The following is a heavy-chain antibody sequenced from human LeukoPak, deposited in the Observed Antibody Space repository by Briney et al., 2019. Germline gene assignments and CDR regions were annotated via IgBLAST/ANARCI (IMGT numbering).Heavy chain of an antibody. Sequence: GGSLRLSCTASTRSFTNYWMHWIRQVPGKGLAWVARVYRDGIRTDYADSVRGRFTISRHNAKNTVFLQMNSLTDDDTAVYYCGTSRWSGVVDSWGQGTLVTVSS. CDR1: TRSFTNYW. V-gene: IGHV3-74*01. D-gene: IGHD3-3*01. J-gene: IGHJ1*01. CDR3: GTSRWSGVVDS. CDR2: VYRDGIRT.